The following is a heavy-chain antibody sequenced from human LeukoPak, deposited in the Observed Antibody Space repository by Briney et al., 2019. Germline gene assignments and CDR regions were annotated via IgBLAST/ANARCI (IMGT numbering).Heavy chain of an antibody. V-gene: IGHV3-23*01. CDR3: AKVATPNTLDAFDI. CDR2: ISLSGDNM. D-gene: IGHD1/OR15-1a*01. CDR1: GFTFISYG. J-gene: IGHJ3*02. Sequence: GGSLRLSCAASGFTFISYGISWVRQAPGKGREWVADISLSGDNMFYADSVKGRFTISRDNSNNTVSLQMNSLRVDDTAVYYCAKVATPNTLDAFDIWGQGTMVTVSS.